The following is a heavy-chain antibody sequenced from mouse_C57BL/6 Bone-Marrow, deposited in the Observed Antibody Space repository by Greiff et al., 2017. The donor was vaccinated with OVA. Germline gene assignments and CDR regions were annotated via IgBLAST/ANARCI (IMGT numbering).Heavy chain of an antibody. CDR3: ARSGGWLLRPSDY. CDR2: IYPRSGNT. V-gene: IGHV1-81*01. J-gene: IGHJ2*01. CDR1: GYTFTSYG. Sequence: QVQLQQSGAELARPGAPVKLSCKASGYTFTSYGISWVKQRTGQGLEWIGEIYPRSGNTYYNEKFKGKATLTADKSSSTAYMELRSLTSEDSAVYFCARSGGWLLRPSDYWGQGTTLTVSS. D-gene: IGHD2-3*01.